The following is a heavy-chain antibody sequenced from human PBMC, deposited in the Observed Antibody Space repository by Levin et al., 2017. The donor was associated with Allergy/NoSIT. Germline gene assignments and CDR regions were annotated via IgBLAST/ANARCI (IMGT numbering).Heavy chain of an antibody. Sequence: QAGGSLRLSCAASGFTFSSYWMSWVRQAPGKGLEWVANIKQDGTENFHVDSVKGRFTISRDNAKNSVFLYMSSLRVEDTAVYYCARNWRSAFDIWGQGTVVTVSS. CDR3: ARNWRSAFDI. J-gene: IGHJ3*02. V-gene: IGHV3-7*04. CDR1: GFTFSSYW. CDR2: IKQDGTEN. D-gene: IGHD2-8*02.